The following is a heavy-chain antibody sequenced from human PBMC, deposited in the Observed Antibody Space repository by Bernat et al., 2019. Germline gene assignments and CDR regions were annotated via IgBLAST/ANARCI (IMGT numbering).Heavy chain of an antibody. CDR2: ISAYNGNT. J-gene: IGHJ4*02. V-gene: IGHV1-18*01. CDR1: GSACASYG. CDR3: ARDPPDYGDSGGYFDY. D-gene: IGHD4-17*01. Sequence: EGRRAGASGAVFCVATGSACASYGISGVRQAPGQGLEWMGWISAYNGNTNYAQKLKSRVTMTTDTSTSTAYMELRSLRSDDTAVYYSARDPPDYGDSGGYFDYWGQG.